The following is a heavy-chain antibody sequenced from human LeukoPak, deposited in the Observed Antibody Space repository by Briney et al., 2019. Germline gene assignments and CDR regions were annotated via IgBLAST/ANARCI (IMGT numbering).Heavy chain of an antibody. CDR1: GGSISSGSYY. D-gene: IGHD6-19*01. CDR3: ARPREQWLGNDAFDM. CDR2: IYYSGST. V-gene: IGHV4-61*09. J-gene: IGHJ3*02. Sequence: PSQTPSLTCTVSGGSISSGSYYWSWIRQPAGKGLEWIGYIYYSGSTNYNPSLKSRVTISIDTSKNQFSLKLSSVTAADTAVYYCARPREQWLGNDAFDMWGQGTMVTVSS.